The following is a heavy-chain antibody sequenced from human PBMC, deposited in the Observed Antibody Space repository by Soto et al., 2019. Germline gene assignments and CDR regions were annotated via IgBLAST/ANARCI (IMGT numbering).Heavy chain of an antibody. CDR3: AKVVGGACYGMDV. D-gene: IGHD1-26*01. J-gene: IGHJ6*02. V-gene: IGHV3-30*04. CDR2: ISDDGRIT. Sequence: QVQLVESGGGVVQPGRSLRLSCAASGFTFSNYAMHWARQAPGKGLEWMAIISDDGRITHYADSVKGRFTISRDNSKNKLELQMNSLRAEDTALYHCAKVVGGACYGMDVWGQGTTVTVSS. CDR1: GFTFSNYA.